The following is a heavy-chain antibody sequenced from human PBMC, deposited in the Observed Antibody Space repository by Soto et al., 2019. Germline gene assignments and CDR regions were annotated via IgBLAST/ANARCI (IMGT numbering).Heavy chain of an antibody. CDR2: ISGGGGGT. V-gene: IGHV3-23*01. D-gene: IGHD6-19*01. J-gene: IGHJ3*02. CDR1: GFTFSSYA. Sequence: GGSLRLSCAASGFTFSSYAMSWVRQAPGKGLEWVSAISGGGGGTYYADSVKGRFTISRDNSKNTLYLQMNRLRAEDTAVYYCAKDRWYSSGWYRDAFDICGQVKMVTVSS. CDR3: AKDRWYSSGWYRDAFDI.